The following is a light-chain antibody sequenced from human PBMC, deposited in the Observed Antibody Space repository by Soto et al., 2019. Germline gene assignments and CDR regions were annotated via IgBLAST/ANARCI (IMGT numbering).Light chain of an antibody. Sequence: DIQMTQSPSSLSASVGDRVTITCQASQDITNYLNWYQQRPGKAPKLLIYDASNLEAGVTSRFTGSGSGTDFTFTITSLQPEDIATYYCQQYDDVPLTFGGGTKVEIK. CDR2: DAS. CDR1: QDITNY. J-gene: IGKJ4*01. V-gene: IGKV1-33*01. CDR3: QQYDDVPLT.